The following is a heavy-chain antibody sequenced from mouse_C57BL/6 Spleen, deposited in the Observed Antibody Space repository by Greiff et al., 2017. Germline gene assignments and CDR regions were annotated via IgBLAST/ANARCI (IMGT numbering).Heavy chain of an antibody. CDR1: GYTFTDYE. CDR2: IDPETGGT. D-gene: IGHD1-1*01. J-gene: IGHJ4*01. V-gene: IGHV1-15*01. CDR3: TILRYYGAYAMDY. Sequence: VQLQQSGAELVRPGASVTLSCKASGYTFTDYEMHWVKQTPVHGLEWIGAIDPETGGTAYNQKFKGKAILTADKYSTTAYMELRILTSEDAAVYYGTILRYYGAYAMDYWGQGTSVTVSS.